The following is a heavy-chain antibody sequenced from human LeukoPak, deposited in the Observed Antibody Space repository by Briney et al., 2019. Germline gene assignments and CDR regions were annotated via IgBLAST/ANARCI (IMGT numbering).Heavy chain of an antibody. CDR3: ARGRGSGSSPFDY. V-gene: IGHV1-3*01. D-gene: IGHD6-19*01. Sequence: ASVKVSCKASGYSFTSYAMHWVRQAPGQRLEWMGWINAGNGNTKYSQKFQGRVTITRDTSASTAYMELSSLRSEDTAVYCCARGRGSGSSPFDYWGQGTMVTVSS. CDR1: GYSFTSYA. J-gene: IGHJ4*02. CDR2: INAGNGNT.